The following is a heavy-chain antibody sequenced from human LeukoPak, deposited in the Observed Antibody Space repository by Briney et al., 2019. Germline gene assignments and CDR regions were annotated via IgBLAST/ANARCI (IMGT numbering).Heavy chain of an antibody. D-gene: IGHD2-21*02. V-gene: IGHV4-59*01. J-gene: IGHJ2*01. CDR1: GGSISSYY. CDR2: IYYSGST. Sequence: SETLSLTCTVSGGSISSYYWSWIRQPPGKGLEWIGCIYYSGSTNYNPSLESRVTISVDTSKNQFSLKLSSVTAADTAVYYCARDRPSEYCGGDCPPQGYFDLWGRGTLVTVSS. CDR3: ARDRPSEYCGGDCPPQGYFDL.